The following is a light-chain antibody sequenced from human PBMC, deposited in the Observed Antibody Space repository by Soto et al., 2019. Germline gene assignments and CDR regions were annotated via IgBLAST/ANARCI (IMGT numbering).Light chain of an antibody. CDR3: QQYNDWRT. V-gene: IGKV3-15*01. CDR1: QSVSSN. Sequence: EIVMTQSPVTLSVSPGERATLSCRASQSVSSNLAWYQQTPGQAPRLLIYGASTRATGIPARFSGSGSGTEFTLTISSLQSEDFAVYYCQQYNDWRTFGQGTKLEIK. J-gene: IGKJ2*01. CDR2: GAS.